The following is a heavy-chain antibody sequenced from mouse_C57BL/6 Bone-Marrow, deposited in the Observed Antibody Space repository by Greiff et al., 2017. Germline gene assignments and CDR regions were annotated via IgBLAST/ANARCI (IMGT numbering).Heavy chain of an antibody. Sequence: VQLQQPGAELVMPGASVKLSCKASGYTFTSYWMHWVKQRPGQGLEWIGDIYPGSGSTNYNEKFKSKATLTVDTSSSTAYMQLSSLTSEDSAVYYCARPYYSNYWYFDVWGTGTTVTVSS. CDR2: IYPGSGST. CDR1: GYTFTSYW. V-gene: IGHV1-55*01. D-gene: IGHD2-5*01. J-gene: IGHJ1*03. CDR3: ARPYYSNYWYFDV.